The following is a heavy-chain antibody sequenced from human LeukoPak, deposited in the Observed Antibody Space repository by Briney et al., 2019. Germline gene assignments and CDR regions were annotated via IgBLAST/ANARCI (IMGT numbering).Heavy chain of an antibody. CDR3: AKGRDTSGRQNFDF. CDR2: ISASGSGT. CDR1: GFPFSFFE. V-gene: IGHV3-23*01. J-gene: IGHJ4*02. D-gene: IGHD6-19*01. Sequence: GGSLRLSCAVSGFPFSFFEINWVRQAPGKGLEWVSSISASGSGTFYTDSMSGRFTISRDNAKKTLFLQMKNLRLGDTALYYCAKGRDTSGRQNFDFWGQGTLVTVSS.